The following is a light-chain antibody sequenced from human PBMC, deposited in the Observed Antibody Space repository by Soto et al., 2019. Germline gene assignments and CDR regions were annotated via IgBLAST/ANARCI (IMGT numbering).Light chain of an antibody. CDR3: AAWDDSLDAWL. CDR1: ASNIGSQP. CDR2: RNT. J-gene: IGLJ3*02. V-gene: IGLV1-44*01. Sequence: QSVLTQPPSASGTPGPGVTLSCSGSASNIGSQPVSWYQHLPGPAPKLLISRNTERPSGVPDRVSGSKSGTSAALAISGLQSEDEGDYYCAAWDDSLDAWLFGGGTKLTVL.